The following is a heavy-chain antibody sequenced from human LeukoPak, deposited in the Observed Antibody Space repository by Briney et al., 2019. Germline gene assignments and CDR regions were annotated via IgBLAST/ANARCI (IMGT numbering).Heavy chain of an antibody. CDR3: AKGYGDLVAFDV. Sequence: PGGSLRLSCAASGFTFSDYYMSWIRQAPGKGLEWVSYISSSGSTIYYADSVKGRFTISRDNSKNTLYLQMNSLRVEDTAVYYCAKGYGDLVAFDVWGQGTMVTVSA. CDR1: GFTFSDYY. V-gene: IGHV3-11*04. CDR2: ISSSGSTI. J-gene: IGHJ3*01. D-gene: IGHD4-17*01.